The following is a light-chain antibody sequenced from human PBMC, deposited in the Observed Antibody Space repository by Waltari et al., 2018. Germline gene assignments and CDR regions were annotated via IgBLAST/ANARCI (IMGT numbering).Light chain of an antibody. Sequence: DIVLTQSPDSLAVSLGERATINCKYSESVLYSVNNKDYLVWYQQKPGQPPKLRIDWASTRESGFPYRFSGSGAGTDCTLTINSVQAEDGAVYYCQQYYSVLPYAFCPGTKVEIK. CDR3: QQYYSVLPYA. V-gene: IGKV4-1*01. CDR1: ESVLYSVNNKDY. J-gene: IGKJ3*01. CDR2: WAS.